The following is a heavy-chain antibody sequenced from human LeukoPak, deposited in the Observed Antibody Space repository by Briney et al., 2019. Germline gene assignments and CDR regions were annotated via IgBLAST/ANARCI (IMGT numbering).Heavy chain of an antibody. V-gene: IGHV3-30*03. CDR1: GFTFSTYG. Sequence: PGRSLRLSCAASGFTFSTYGMHWVRQAPGKGLEWVAVISNDGNNKLYGDSVKGRFTISRDNSKNTLYLQMNSLRAEDTAVYYCARSDADMAAWGQGTLVTVSS. CDR3: ARSDADMAA. J-gene: IGHJ5*02. CDR2: ISNDGNNK. D-gene: IGHD2-15*01.